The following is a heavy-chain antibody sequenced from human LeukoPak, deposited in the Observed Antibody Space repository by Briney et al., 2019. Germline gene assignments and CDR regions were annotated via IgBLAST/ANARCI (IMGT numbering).Heavy chain of an antibody. Sequence: KPGGSLRLSCAASGFTFSDYYMSWIRQAPGKGLEWVAYISSSSNTRYYADSVTGRFTISRDNAKNSLYLQMNSLIAEDTTLYYFDWGGMAAFDSWGQGTLVTVSS. J-gene: IGHJ4*02. CDR2: ISSSSNTR. CDR3: DWGGMAAFDS. V-gene: IGHV3-11*04. D-gene: IGHD3-16*01. CDR1: GFTFSDYY.